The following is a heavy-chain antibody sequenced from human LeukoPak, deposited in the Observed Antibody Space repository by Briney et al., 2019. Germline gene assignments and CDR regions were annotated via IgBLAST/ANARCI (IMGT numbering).Heavy chain of an antibody. CDR2: ISSSGGTI. D-gene: IGHD3-16*01. CDR1: GFTFSSYE. CDR3: ARGGNWFDP. V-gene: IGHV3-48*03. Sequence: GGFLRLSCAASGFTFSSYEMNWVRQAPGKGLECVSYISSSGGTISYADSAKGRFTISRDNAKNALYLQMNSLRAEDTANYYCARGGNWFDPWGQGTLVTVSS. J-gene: IGHJ5*02.